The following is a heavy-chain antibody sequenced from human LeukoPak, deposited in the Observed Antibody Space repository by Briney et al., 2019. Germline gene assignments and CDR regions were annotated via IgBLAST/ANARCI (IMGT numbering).Heavy chain of an antibody. CDR3: ARDLRWLVAEYFQH. CDR1: GFTFSDYY. D-gene: IGHD6-19*01. Sequence: PGGSLRLSCAASGFTFSDYYMSWIRQAPGKGLEWVSYISSSGSTIYYADSVKGRFTISRDNAKNSLYLQMNSLRAEDTAVYYCARDLRWLVAEYFQHWGQGTLVTVSS. V-gene: IGHV3-11*01. J-gene: IGHJ1*01. CDR2: ISSSGSTI.